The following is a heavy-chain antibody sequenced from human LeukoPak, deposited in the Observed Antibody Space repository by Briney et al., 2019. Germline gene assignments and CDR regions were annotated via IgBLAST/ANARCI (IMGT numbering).Heavy chain of an antibody. Sequence: SVKVSCKPSGSSFSNFTINSVRQAPGQGLEWMGGTIPLFCTANYAQAFQGRVTITTDESTNTAYMELSSLRSEDAAVYYCARALLWFGELSNWFDRWGQGTLVTVPS. V-gene: IGHV1-69*05. CDR3: ARALLWFGELSNWFDR. CDR1: GSSFSNFT. D-gene: IGHD3-10*01. CDR2: TIPLFCTA. J-gene: IGHJ5*02.